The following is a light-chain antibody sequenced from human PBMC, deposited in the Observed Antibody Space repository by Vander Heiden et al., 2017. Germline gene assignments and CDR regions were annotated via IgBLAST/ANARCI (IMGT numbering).Light chain of an antibody. J-gene: IGLJ2*01. Sequence: SYELTQLPSVSVSPGQTASITCSGDKLGDKYACWYQQKPGQSPVLVIYQDSKRPSGIPERFSGSSSGNTATLTISGTQAMDEADYYCQAWDSSNVVFGGGTKLTVL. V-gene: IGLV3-1*01. CDR2: QDS. CDR3: QAWDSSNVV. CDR1: KLGDKY.